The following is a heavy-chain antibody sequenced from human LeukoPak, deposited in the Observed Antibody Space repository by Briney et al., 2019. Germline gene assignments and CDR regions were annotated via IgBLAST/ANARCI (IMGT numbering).Heavy chain of an antibody. V-gene: IGHV3-33*01. CDR1: GFTFSSYG. J-gene: IGHJ4*02. CDR2: IWYDGSNK. Sequence: GGSLRLSCAASGFTFSSYGMHWVRQAPGKGLEWVAVIWYDGSNKYYADSVKGRFTISRDNAKNSLYLQMSSLRAEDTAVYYCARGGSYRLDYWGQGTLVTVSS. CDR3: ARGGSYRLDY. D-gene: IGHD1-26*01.